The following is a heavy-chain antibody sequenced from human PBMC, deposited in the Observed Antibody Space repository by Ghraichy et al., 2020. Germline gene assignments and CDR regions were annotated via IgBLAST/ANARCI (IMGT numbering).Heavy chain of an antibody. CDR3: ARAQSPRPVAVAGINPFFFGSYYYYMDV. CDR1: GGSISSYY. Sequence: GSLRLSCTVSGGSISSYYWSWIRQPPGKGLEWIGYIYYSGSTNYNPSLKSRVTISVDTSKNQFSLKLSSVTAADTAVYYFARAQSPRPVAVAGINPFFFGSYYYYMDVWGKGTTVTVSS. J-gene: IGHJ6*03. V-gene: IGHV4-59*01. D-gene: IGHD6-19*01. CDR2: IYYSGST.